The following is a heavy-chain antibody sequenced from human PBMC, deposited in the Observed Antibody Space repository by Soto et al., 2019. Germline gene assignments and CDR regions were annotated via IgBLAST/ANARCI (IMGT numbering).Heavy chain of an antibody. CDR3: ARRPGGSGIYDYYFDS. CDR1: GGSMSNYY. Sequence: SETLSLTCTVSGGSMSNYYWSWIRQPPGKGLEWIGCIYYTGSTNYNPSLRSRVTISIDTSTNQFSLKLGSVTAADTAMYYCARRPGGSGIYDYYFDSWGQGTLVTV. D-gene: IGHD5-12*01. V-gene: IGHV4-59*08. J-gene: IGHJ4*02. CDR2: IYYTGST.